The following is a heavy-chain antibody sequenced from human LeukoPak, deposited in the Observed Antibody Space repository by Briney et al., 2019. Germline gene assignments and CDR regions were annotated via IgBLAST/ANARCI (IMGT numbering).Heavy chain of an antibody. Sequence: PGGSLRLSCTASGFTFSSYWMNWVRQAPGKGLEWVANIKEDGSEINYADSVRGRFTISRDNAKNSLYLQMNSLRAEDTAVYYCARGYTCGYWGQGTLVIVSS. CDR3: ARGYTCGY. J-gene: IGHJ4*02. CDR2: IKEDGSEI. V-gene: IGHV3-7*04. CDR1: GFTFSSYW. D-gene: IGHD5-18*01.